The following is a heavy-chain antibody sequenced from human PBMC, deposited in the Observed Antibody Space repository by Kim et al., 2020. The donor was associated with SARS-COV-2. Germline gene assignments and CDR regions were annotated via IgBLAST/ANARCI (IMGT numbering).Heavy chain of an antibody. J-gene: IGHJ4*02. CDR1: GYTFTSYA. CDR3: AREGVVVRGVIPTPHFDY. Sequence: ASVKVSCKASGYTFTSYAMNWVRQAPGQGLEWMGWINTNTGNPTYAQGFTGRFVFSLDTSVSTAYLQISSLKAEDTAVYYCAREGVVVRGVIPTPHFDYWGQGTLVTVSS. D-gene: IGHD3-10*01. V-gene: IGHV7-4-1*02. CDR2: INTNTGNP.